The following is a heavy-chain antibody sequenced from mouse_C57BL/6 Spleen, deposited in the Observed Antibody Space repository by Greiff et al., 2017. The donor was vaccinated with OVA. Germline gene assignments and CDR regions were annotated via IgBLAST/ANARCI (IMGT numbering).Heavy chain of an antibody. CDR3: ARGYLKG. D-gene: IGHD2-14*01. J-gene: IGHJ1*03. CDR2: IYPRSGDT. CDR1: GYTFTSYG. Sequence: QVQLQQSGAELAKPGASVKLSCKASGYTFTSYGIHWVKQRTGQGLEWIGEIYPRSGDTYYNEKFKGKATMTADTSSSTAYLQLSSLTSEDSAVYCCARGYLKGGGTGTTVTVSA. V-gene: IGHV1-81*01.